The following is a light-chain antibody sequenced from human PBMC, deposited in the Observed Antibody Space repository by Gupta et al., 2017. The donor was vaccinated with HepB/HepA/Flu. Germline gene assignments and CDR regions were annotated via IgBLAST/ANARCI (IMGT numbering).Light chain of an antibody. CDR3: TNWNSSTVV. Sequence: QALLTPPSSLSASPAASPSLTCTLRSDINVDPYMVYWYQQKPGRPPPYHLSYNSDTDDQQGAGVPGRFSGTKDASATAGILVIAGLQAADDDYYYCTNWNSSTVVFGGGTKLTVL. CDR2: YNSDTDD. CDR1: SDINVDPYM. V-gene: IGLV5-45*02. J-gene: IGLJ2*01.